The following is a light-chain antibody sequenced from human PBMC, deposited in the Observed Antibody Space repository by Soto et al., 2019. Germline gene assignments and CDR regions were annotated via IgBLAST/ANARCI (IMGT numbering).Light chain of an antibody. CDR2: GAS. CDR1: QSVSSD. CDR3: QQYNNLPPT. J-gene: IGKJ1*01. Sequence: ETVMTQSPATLSVSPGERATLSCRASQSVSSDLVWYQQKPGQAPRLLIHGASTRATGIPARFSGSGSGTEFTLTISSLQSEDFAVYYCQQYNNLPPTFGQGTKVEIK. V-gene: IGKV3-15*01.